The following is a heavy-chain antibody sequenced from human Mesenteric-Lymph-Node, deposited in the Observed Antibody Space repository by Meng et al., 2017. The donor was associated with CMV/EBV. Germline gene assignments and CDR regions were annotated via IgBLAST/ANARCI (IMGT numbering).Heavy chain of an antibody. Sequence: GESLKISCAASGVNFNLYNMHWVRQAPGKGLEWVAFIRYDGDVKYYADSVKGRFTISRDNAKNSLYLQMSSLRAEDTALYYFARAAAGGSGSYYNPYYYYYGMDVWGQGTTVTVSS. D-gene: IGHD3-10*01. CDR2: IRYDGDVK. V-gene: IGHV3-30*02. CDR1: GVNFNLYN. CDR3: ARAAAGGSGSYYNPYYYYYGMDV. J-gene: IGHJ6*02.